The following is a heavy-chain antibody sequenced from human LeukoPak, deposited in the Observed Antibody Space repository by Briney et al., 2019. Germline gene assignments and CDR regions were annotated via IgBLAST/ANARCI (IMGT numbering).Heavy chain of an antibody. CDR1: GFTFDDYG. CDR3: TRDFYYYMDV. CDR2: INWNGGST. J-gene: IGHJ6*03. Sequence: PGGSLRLSCAASGFTFDDYGMRWVRQVPGKGLEWVSGINWNGGSTGYADSVKGRFTISRDNAKNSLYLQMNSLRAEDTALYYCTRDFYYYMDVWGKGTTVTVSS. V-gene: IGHV3-20*04.